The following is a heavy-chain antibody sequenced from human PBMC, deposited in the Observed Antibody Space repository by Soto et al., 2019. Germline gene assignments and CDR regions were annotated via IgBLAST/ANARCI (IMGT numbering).Heavy chain of an antibody. CDR3: VRHRHPRGTVGATSPLDP. Sequence: ESGGGLVQPGGSLRLSCAISGFSVSSNYLSWVRQAPGKGLEWVSVHYSGGSTYYADSVQGRFTISRDKSNNTLYLQMRRVRAEDTAVYFCVRHRHPRGTVGATSPLDPWGQGTQVTVSS. D-gene: IGHD1-26*01. CDR1: GFSVSSNY. CDR2: HYSGGST. V-gene: IGHV3-53*01. J-gene: IGHJ5*02.